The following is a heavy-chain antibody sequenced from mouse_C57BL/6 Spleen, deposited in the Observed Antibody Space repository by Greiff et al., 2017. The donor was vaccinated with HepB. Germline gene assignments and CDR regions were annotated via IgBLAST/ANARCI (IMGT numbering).Heavy chain of an antibody. D-gene: IGHD1-1*02. CDR1: GYSITSGYY. CDR3: ARMGTMVSPWFAY. V-gene: IGHV3-6*01. Sequence: DVKLQESGPGLVKPSQSLSLTCSVTGYSITSGYYWNWIRQFPGNKLEWMGYISYDGSNNYNPSLKNRISITRDTSKNQFFLKLNSVTTEDTATYYCARMGTMVSPWFAYWGQGTLVTVSA. J-gene: IGHJ3*01. CDR2: ISYDGSN.